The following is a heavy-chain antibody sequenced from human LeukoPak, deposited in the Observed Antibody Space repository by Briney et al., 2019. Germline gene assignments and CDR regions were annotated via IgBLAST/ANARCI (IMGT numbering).Heavy chain of an antibody. CDR2: VYYNGSA. CDR3: ARKGGHFDY. CDR1: GDSINYYY. V-gene: IGHV4-59*01. D-gene: IGHD2-15*01. J-gene: IGHJ4*02. Sequence: PSETLSLTCTVSGDSINYYYWSWIRQSPGKGLEWIGYVYYNGSAKYNPSLKSRITISVDMSKNQFSLKVSSVTAADTAIYYCARKGGHFDYWGQGTLVTVSS.